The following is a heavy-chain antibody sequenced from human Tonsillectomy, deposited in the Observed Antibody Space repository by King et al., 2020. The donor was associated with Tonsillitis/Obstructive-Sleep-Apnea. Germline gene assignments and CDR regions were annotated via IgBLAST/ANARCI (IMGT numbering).Heavy chain of an antibody. CDR1: GFTFISYA. CDR2: MCGSCGST. Sequence: VQLVESGGGLVQPGGSLRLSCAASGFTFISYAMSWVRQAPGKGLEWVAAMCGSCGSTYYADSVKGLFTISRDISNNTLYLQMNSLRAEDTAVYYCAKDFLYGDYWGYWGQGTLVTVSS. V-gene: IGHV3-23*04. CDR3: AKDFLYGDYWGY. D-gene: IGHD4-17*01. J-gene: IGHJ4*02.